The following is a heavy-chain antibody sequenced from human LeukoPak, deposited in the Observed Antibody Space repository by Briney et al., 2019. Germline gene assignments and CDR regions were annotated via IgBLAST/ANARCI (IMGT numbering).Heavy chain of an antibody. CDR2: IYYSGST. J-gene: IGHJ3*02. V-gene: IGHV4-30-4*01. Sequence: SETLSLTCTVSGGSISSGDYYWSWIRQPPGKGLEWIGYIYYSGSTYYNPSLKSRVTISVDTSKNQFPLKLSSVTAADTAVYYCARVNSSGWLDAFDIWGQGTMVTVSS. CDR1: GGSISSGDYY. CDR3: ARVNSSGWLDAFDI. D-gene: IGHD6-19*01.